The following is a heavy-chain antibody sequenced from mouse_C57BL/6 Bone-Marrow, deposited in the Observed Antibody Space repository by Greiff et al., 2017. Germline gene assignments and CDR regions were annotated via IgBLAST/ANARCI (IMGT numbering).Heavy chain of an antibody. J-gene: IGHJ2*01. CDR2: IYPGDGDT. V-gene: IGHV1-82*01. CDR3: ARLLRYHYCDY. Sequence: QVQLKQSGPELVKPGASVKISCKASGYAFSSSWMNWVKQRPGKGLEWIGRIYPGDGDTNYNGKFKGKATLTADKSSSTAYMQLSSLTSEDSAVYFCARLLRYHYCDYWGQGTTRTVAS. D-gene: IGHD1-1*01. CDR1: GYAFSSSW.